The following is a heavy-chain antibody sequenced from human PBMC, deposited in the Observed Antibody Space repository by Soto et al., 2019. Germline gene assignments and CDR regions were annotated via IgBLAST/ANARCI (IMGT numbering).Heavy chain of an antibody. V-gene: IGHV3-33*01. J-gene: IGHJ6*01. D-gene: IGHD6-25*01. CDR2: IWYDGSKK. Sequence: QVQLVESGGGVVQPGRSLRLSCAAAGYIFSSNGRHWVRQAPDKGLEWVAAIWYDGSKKCYADSVKGRFTVSRDDSKNTLYLEMNSLRVEDTAVYYCARDPASSMDVWGQGTTVTVSS. CDR1: GYIFSSNG. CDR3: ARDPASSMDV.